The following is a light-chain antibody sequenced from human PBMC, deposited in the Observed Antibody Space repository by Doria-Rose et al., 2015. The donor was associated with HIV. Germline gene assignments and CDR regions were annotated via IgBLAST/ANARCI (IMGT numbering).Light chain of an antibody. Sequence: QSPSSLSASVGDRVTITCRASQSISNYLNWYQQKPGKAPDLLIYTTSSLQSGVPLRFSGSGSGTDFTLTINSLQPEDFATYYCQQTYTTRWTFGLGTKVEVK. CDR3: QQTYTTRWT. J-gene: IGKJ1*01. CDR1: QSISNY. CDR2: TTS. V-gene: IGKV1-39*01.